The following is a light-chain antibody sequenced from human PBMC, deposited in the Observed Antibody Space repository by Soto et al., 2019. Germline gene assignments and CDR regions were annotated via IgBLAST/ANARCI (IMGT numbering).Light chain of an antibody. CDR1: RDIDNS. J-gene: IGKJ1*01. Sequence: DIQVTKSPPSLSASVGDRVTITCRASRDIDNSLAWYQQIPGKAPKLLIYAASTLQSGVPSRFRGSGSGTSFTLTITTLQPEDVATYYCQKYNKAPWIFGQGTKVDIK. CDR2: AAS. V-gene: IGKV1-27*01. CDR3: QKYNKAPWI.